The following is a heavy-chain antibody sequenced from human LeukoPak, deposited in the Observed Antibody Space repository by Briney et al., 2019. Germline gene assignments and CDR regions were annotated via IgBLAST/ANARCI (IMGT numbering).Heavy chain of an antibody. V-gene: IGHV5-10-1*01. D-gene: IGHD3-10*01. Sequence: GESLKISCQGSGYRFTIYWINWVRQMPGKGLEWMGRIDPSDSYTYYSPSFQGHVTISADKSISTAYLQWSSLKASDTAMYYCARQYYFVSGSNYNNWFDPWGQGTLVTVSS. CDR2: IDPSDSYT. CDR3: ARQYYFVSGSNYNNWFDP. CDR1: GYRFTIYW. J-gene: IGHJ5*02.